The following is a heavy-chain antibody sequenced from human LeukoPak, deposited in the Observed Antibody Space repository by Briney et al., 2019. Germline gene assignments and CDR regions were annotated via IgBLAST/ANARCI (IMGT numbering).Heavy chain of an antibody. D-gene: IGHD3-10*01. CDR1: GLIFSSYG. V-gene: IGHV3-30*03. J-gene: IGHJ4*02. CDR3: ARDSNSYGSGATIDY. CDR2: ISYDGSNK. Sequence: GGSLRLSCAASGLIFSSYGMHWVRQAPGKGLEWVAVISYDGSNKYYADSVKGRFTISRDNSKNMLYLQMSSLRAEDTAVYYCARDSNSYGSGATIDYWGQGTLVTVSS.